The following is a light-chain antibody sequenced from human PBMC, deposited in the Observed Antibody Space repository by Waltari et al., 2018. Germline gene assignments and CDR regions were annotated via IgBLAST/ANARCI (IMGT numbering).Light chain of an antibody. CDR1: QEISKS. V-gene: IGKV1-33*01. CDR3: QQFDSLPYT. J-gene: IGKJ2*01. CDR2: DAS. Sequence: TCRGSQEISKSLNWYQQRPGKAPNLLIYDASNLEAGVPSRVSGSGSGTDFTCTITSLQPEDIATYYCQQFDSLPYTFGPGTKLEIK.